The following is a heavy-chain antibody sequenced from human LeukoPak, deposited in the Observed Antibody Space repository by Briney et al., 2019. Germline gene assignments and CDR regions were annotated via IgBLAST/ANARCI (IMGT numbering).Heavy chain of an antibody. CDR1: GFTFSDHY. Sequence: GGSLRLSCAASGFTFSDHYMDWVRHAPGKGLEWVGRTRDKANSYTTAYAASVKGRFTISRDASKNSLYLQLNSLKTKDTTVDYCDGGDGYDRRSCDYWGQGTLVIVSS. CDR3: DGGDGYDRRSCDY. D-gene: IGHD5-12*01. J-gene: IGHJ4*02. CDR2: TRDKANSYTT. V-gene: IGHV3-72*01.